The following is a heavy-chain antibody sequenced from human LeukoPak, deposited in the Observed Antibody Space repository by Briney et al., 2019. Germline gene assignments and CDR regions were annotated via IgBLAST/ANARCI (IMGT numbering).Heavy chain of an antibody. CDR3: ATQVDIVVVPAAIVGFDP. CDR2: FDPEDGET. Sequence: ASVKVSCKVSGYTLTELSMHWVRQAPGKGLEWMGGFDPEDGETIYAQKFQGRVTMTEDTSTDTAYMEMSSLRSEDTAVYYYATQVDIVVVPAAIVGFDPWGQGTLVTVSS. J-gene: IGHJ5*02. V-gene: IGHV1-24*01. D-gene: IGHD2-2*01. CDR1: GYTLTELS.